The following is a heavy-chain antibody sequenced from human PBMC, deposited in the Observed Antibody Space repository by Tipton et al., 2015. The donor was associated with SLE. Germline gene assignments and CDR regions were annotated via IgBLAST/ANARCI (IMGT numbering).Heavy chain of an antibody. D-gene: IGHD2-15*01. CDR2: VSHDGRNK. V-gene: IGHV3-30*04. CDR1: GFTFSSYA. J-gene: IGHJ6*02. Sequence: SLRLSCAASGFTFSSYAMHWVRQAPGKGLEWVAFVSHDGRNKDFADSVKGRFIISRDNSKNTLSLQMYSLTAAATAVYYCARGGYGSGGSCYARYYYGMDVWGQGTTVTVSS. CDR3: ARGGYGSGGSCYARYYYGMDV.